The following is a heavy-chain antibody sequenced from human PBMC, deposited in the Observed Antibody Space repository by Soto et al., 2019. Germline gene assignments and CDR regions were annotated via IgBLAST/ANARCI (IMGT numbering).Heavy chain of an antibody. CDR3: ARVRTYYDSSGSLDY. J-gene: IGHJ4*02. Sequence: QVQLVQSGAEVKKPGASVKVSCKASGYTFTGYFMHWVRQAPGQGLEWMGWINPNSGDTNYAQKFQGWVTMTRDMSISTAYMELRRLTSDDTAIYYCARVRTYYDSSGSLDYWGQGTLVTVSS. CDR2: INPNSGDT. D-gene: IGHD3-22*01. V-gene: IGHV1-2*04. CDR1: GYTFTGYF.